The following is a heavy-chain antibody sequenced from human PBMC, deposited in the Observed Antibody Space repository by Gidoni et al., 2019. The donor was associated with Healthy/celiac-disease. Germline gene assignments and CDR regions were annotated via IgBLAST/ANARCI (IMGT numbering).Heavy chain of an antibody. Sequence: QVQLQESGPGLVKPSETLSLTCTVSGGSISRYYWSWIRQPPGKGLEWIGYIYYSGGTNYNPSLKSRVTISVDTSKNQFSLKLSSVTAADTAVYYCARGFSKYYDFRSGYYLGGMDVWGQGTTVTVSS. CDR3: ARGFSKYYDFRSGYYLGGMDV. D-gene: IGHD3-3*01. CDR2: IYYSGGT. CDR1: GGSISRYY. J-gene: IGHJ6*02. V-gene: IGHV4-59*01.